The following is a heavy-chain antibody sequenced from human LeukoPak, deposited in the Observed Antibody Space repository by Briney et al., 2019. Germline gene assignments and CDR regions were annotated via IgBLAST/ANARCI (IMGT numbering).Heavy chain of an antibody. CDR3: ARLWFGTSEDDP. J-gene: IGHJ5*02. Sequence: SETLSLTCDVYGGSFSGYYWSWIRQPPGKGLEWIGEINHSGTTKSNPSLKSRVTISVDTSKNQFSLKLSSVTAADTAVCYCARLWFGTSEDDPWGQGTLVTVSS. CDR1: GGSFSGYY. V-gene: IGHV4-34*01. D-gene: IGHD3-10*01. CDR2: INHSGTT.